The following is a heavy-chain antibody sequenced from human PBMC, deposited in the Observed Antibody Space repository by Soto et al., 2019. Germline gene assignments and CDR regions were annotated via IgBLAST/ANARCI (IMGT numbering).Heavy chain of an antibody. D-gene: IGHD2-15*01. J-gene: IGHJ6*02. V-gene: IGHV3-30*03. CDR1: GFSFSSYC. Sequence: QVQLVESGGGLVQPGRSLRLSCAASGFSFSSYCMDWVRLAPGKGLEWVAATTYDGGIQHYVYSVKGRFTICRDTFKNKQYQNTHSLRVDGLATEYCAGDFDTPYFSCVPNVWGQGTTCTVSS. CDR3: AGDFDTPYFSCVPNV. CDR2: TTYDGGIQ.